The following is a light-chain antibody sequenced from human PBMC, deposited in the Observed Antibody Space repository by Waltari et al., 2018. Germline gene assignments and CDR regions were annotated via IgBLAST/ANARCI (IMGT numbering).Light chain of an antibody. V-gene: IGKV4-1*01. CDR2: WAS. J-gene: IGKJ1*01. CDR3: QQYYRSRT. CDR1: HNVLYTSNDKNY. Sequence: IVMTQSPDSLAVSRGERVTINCNSSHNVLYTSNDKNYLAWYQQKPGQPPKLLVYWASTRQSGVPDRFSGSGSGTYFTLTISSLEAEDVAVYDCQQYYRSRTFGQGTKVEIK.